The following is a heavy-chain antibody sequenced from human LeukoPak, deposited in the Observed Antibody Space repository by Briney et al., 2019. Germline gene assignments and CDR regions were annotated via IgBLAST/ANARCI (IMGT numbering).Heavy chain of an antibody. Sequence: SETLSLTRTVSGGSISTYYWSWIRQSPGKGLEWIGSVYYSGSANYNPSLKSRVSISVDTSKNQFSLKLSSVTAADTAVYYCAVNSTRHTFDIWGQGTMVTVSS. CDR2: VYYSGSA. V-gene: IGHV4-59*08. CDR1: GGSISTYY. CDR3: AVNSTRHTFDI. D-gene: IGHD5-24*01. J-gene: IGHJ3*02.